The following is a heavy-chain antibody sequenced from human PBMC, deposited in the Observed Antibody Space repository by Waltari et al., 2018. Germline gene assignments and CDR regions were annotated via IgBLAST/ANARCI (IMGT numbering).Heavy chain of an antibody. CDR3: AKGPAGYYDSSGYYSPFEYFQH. CDR1: GFTFSSYA. V-gene: IGHV3-23*04. D-gene: IGHD3-22*01. CDR2: ISGSGGST. Sequence: EVQLVESGGGLVQPGGSLRLSCAASGFTFSSYAMSWVRQAPGKGLEWVSAISGSGGSTYYADSVKGRFTISRDNSKNTLYLQMNSLRAEDTAVYYCAKGPAGYYDSSGYYSPFEYFQHWGQGTLVTVSS. J-gene: IGHJ1*01.